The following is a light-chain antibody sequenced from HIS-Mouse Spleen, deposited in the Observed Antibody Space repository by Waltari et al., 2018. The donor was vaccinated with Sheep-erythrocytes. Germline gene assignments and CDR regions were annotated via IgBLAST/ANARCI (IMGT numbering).Light chain of an antibody. CDR3: QQRSNWLT. Sequence: EIVLTQSPATLSLSPGERATLSCRASQSVSSYLAWYQQKPGQAPRLLIYDASNRATGIPARFRGSGSGTDFPLTISSLEPEDFAVYYCQQRSNWLTFGGGTKVEIK. CDR2: DAS. V-gene: IGKV3-11*01. CDR1: QSVSSY. J-gene: IGKJ4*01.